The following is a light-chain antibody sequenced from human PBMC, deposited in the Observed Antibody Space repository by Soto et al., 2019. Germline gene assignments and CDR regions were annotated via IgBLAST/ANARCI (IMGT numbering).Light chain of an antibody. CDR3: QRYNNWPRT. CDR2: GAS. J-gene: IGKJ1*01. CDR1: QSVSSN. V-gene: IGKV3-15*01. Sequence: EIVLTQSPATLSLSPGERATLSCRASQSVSSNLAWYQQKPGQAPRPLIYGASTRATGIPARFSGSGSGTEFTLTISSLQSEDFAVYYCQRYNNWPRTFGQGTKVDI.